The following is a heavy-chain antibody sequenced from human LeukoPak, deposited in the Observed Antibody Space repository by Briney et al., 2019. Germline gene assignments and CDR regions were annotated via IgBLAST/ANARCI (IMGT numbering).Heavy chain of an antibody. CDR2: VSGSGTTT. V-gene: IGHV3-23*01. D-gene: IGHD2-8*01. J-gene: IGHJ4*02. CDR1: GFTFSNSA. CDR3: AKGGTVLMLYAYVY. Sequence: PRGSLRLSCAASGFTFSNSAMSWVRQAPGKGLEWVSTVSGSGTTTYYADSVKGRFTISRDNSKNTLYLEMNSLRAEDTAVYYCAKGGTVLMLYAYVYWGQGTLVTVSS.